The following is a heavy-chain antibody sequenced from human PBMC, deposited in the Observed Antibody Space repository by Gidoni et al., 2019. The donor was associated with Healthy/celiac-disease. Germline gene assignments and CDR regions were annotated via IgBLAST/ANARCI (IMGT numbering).Heavy chain of an antibody. D-gene: IGHD4-17*01. V-gene: IGHV3-33*01. CDR1: GCSVSGYG. Sequence: VQLVGDGGGGVQRGRALRVACAGAGCSVSGYGMHWVRQAPGQGLGLVAVIWYDGSNTYYAYSVQGRFTISRDNSKNTLYLQMNSLRAEDTAVYYCARGLTTVVTPFDYWGQGTLVTVSS. CDR3: ARGLTTVVTPFDY. J-gene: IGHJ4*02. CDR2: IWYDGSNT.